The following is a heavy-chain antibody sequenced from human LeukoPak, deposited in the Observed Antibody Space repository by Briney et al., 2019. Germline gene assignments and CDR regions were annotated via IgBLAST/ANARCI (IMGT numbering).Heavy chain of an antibody. J-gene: IGHJ4*02. CDR3: AKLVLDCSSTSCYTDDY. V-gene: IGHV3-30*18. CDR2: ISYDGSNK. Sequence: GGSLRLSCVASGFTFSSYGMHWVRQAPGKGLEWVAVISYDGSNKYYADSVKGRFTISRDNSKNTLYLQMNSLRAEDTAVYYCAKLVLDCSSTSCYTDDYWGQGTLVTVSS. D-gene: IGHD2-2*02. CDR1: GFTFSSYG.